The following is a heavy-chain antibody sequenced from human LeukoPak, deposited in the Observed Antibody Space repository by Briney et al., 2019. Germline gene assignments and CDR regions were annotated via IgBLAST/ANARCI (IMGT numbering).Heavy chain of an antibody. CDR3: AKIIVVLPSTISNPYYFDY. CDR2: ISGSGDNT. CDR1: GSTFSSYA. V-gene: IGHV3-23*01. Sequence: AGGSLRLSCAASGSTFSSYAMSWVRQAPGKGLEWVSGISGSGDNTYYADSVKGRFTTSRDNSKNTLYLQMSSLRAEDTAVYYCAKIIVVLPSTISNPYYFDYWGQGTLVTVSS. D-gene: IGHD2-2*02. J-gene: IGHJ4*02.